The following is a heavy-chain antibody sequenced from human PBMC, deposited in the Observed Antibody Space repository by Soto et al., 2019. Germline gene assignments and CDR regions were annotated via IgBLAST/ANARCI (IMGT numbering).Heavy chain of an antibody. D-gene: IGHD1-26*01. Sequence: LGESLKIACKASGYIFNNHWIGWVRQMPGKGLEWMGMIFPSDSDTRYSPSFQGQVTISADKSITTAYLQWSSLKASDTAKHYRARHSLIVSPLYVLDVWGQGTTVTVSS. V-gene: IGHV5-51*01. CDR2: IFPSDSDT. J-gene: IGHJ6*02. CDR3: ARHSLIVSPLYVLDV. CDR1: GYIFNNHW.